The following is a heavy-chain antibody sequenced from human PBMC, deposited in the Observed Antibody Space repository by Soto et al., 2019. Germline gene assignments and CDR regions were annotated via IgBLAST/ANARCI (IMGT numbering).Heavy chain of an antibody. D-gene: IGHD3-16*01. V-gene: IGHV1-69*17. Sequence: QVQLVQSGAEVKRPGSSVKVSCESSGDTFNSYVISWVRQAPGQGLEWMGGIIPIIGVTHYAQKFQARVTICAPSSTATAYMELTNLGFENTALYYCARESLGAKGADHWGQGTLVTVSS. CDR3: ARESLGAKGADH. CDR2: IIPIIGVT. J-gene: IGHJ4*02. CDR1: GDTFNSYV.